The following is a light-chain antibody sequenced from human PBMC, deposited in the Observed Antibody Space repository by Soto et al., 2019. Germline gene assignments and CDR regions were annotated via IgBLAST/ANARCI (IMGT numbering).Light chain of an antibody. Sequence: DIQMTQSPSSLSASVGDRVTITCQASQDISNYLNWYQQKPGKAPKLLIYDASNLETGVPSRFSGSGSGTDFTFTISSLQPEDIATYYCPQYDNLPYTFGQGTKLESK. CDR1: QDISNY. CDR3: PQYDNLPYT. V-gene: IGKV1-33*01. J-gene: IGKJ2*01. CDR2: DAS.